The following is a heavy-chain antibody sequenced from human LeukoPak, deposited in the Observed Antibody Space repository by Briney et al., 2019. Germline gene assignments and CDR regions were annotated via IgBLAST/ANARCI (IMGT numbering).Heavy chain of an antibody. Sequence: GGSLRLSCAASGFTFSSYAMHWVRQAPGKGLEWVAVMSSDGRNKFYAEPARGRFSISRDNAKNSLYLQMNSLRAEDTAVYYCARDRWKVDSGSYSYYYGMDVWGQGTTVTVSS. V-gene: IGHV3-30*04. D-gene: IGHD1-26*01. CDR1: GFTFSSYA. CDR2: MSSDGRNK. J-gene: IGHJ6*02. CDR3: ARDRWKVDSGSYSYYYGMDV.